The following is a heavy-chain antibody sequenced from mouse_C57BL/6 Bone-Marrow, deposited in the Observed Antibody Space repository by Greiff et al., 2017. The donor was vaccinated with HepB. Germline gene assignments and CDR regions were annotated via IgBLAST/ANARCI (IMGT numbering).Heavy chain of an antibody. CDR1: GYTFTDYY. CDR2: IFPGSGST. J-gene: IGHJ4*01. V-gene: IGHV1-75*01. D-gene: IGHD1-1*01. Sequence: QVQLKQSGPELVKPGASVKISCKASGYTFTDYYINWVKQRPGQGLEWIGWIFPGSGSTYYNEKFKGKATLTVDKSSSTAYMLLSSLTSEDSAVYFCARPFYYYGSSFYYAMDYWGQGTSVTVSS. CDR3: ARPFYYYGSSFYYAMDY.